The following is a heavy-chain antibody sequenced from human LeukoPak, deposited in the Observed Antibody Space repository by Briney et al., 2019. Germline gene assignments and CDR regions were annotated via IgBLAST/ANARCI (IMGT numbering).Heavy chain of an antibody. CDR1: GGSFSGYY. V-gene: IGHV4-34*01. J-gene: IGHJ4*02. CDR3: ARGHRRITIFGVVLFDY. Sequence: PSETLSLTCAVYGGSFSGYYWSWIRQPPGKGLEWIGEINHSGSTNYNPSLKSRVTISVDTSKNQFSLKLSSVTAADTAVYYCARGHRRITIFGVVLFDYWGQGTLVTVSS. CDR2: INHSGST. D-gene: IGHD3-3*01.